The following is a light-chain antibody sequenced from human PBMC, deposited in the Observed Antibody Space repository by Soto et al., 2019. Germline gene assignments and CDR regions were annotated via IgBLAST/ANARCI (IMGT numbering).Light chain of an antibody. CDR1: SSDVGAYNL. V-gene: IGLV2-14*01. CDR3: ASLTTTNFV. CDR2: EVT. Sequence: QSALSQPGSVCWSPGQSITISCTGTSSDVGAYNLVSWYQHLPDKAPKLIISEVTNRPSGVSDRFSGSKSGNTASLTISGLQAEEEADYYCASLTTTNFVFGSGTKVTVL. J-gene: IGLJ1*01.